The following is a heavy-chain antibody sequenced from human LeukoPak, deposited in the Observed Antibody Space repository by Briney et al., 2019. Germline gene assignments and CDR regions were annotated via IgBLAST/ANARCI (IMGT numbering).Heavy chain of an antibody. CDR2: IRYDGSNK. V-gene: IGHV3-30*02. CDR1: GFTFSSYG. D-gene: IGHD1-26*01. J-gene: IGHJ4*02. Sequence: TGGSLRLSCAASGFTFSSYGMHWVRQAPGKGLDGVAFIRYDGSNKCYADSVKGRFTISRDNSKNTLYLQMNSLRAEDTAVYYCAKDQVGATVGALGYWGQGTLVTVSS. CDR3: AKDQVGATVGALGY.